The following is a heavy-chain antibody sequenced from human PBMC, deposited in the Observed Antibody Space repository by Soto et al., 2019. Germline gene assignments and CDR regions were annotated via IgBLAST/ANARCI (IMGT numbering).Heavy chain of an antibody. CDR1: GYTFTSCD. CDR2: MNPANGNT. J-gene: IGHJ6*02. Sequence: QVQLVQSGAEVKKPGASVKVSCRASGYTFTSCDINWLRHASGRGLEWIGWMNPANGNTHYGQKFQGRVTMTSDIYARKAYMELSRQTSEDPDIDYCARIVGRASNYYWVDGWGQGTTVTVS. CDR3: ARIVGRASNYYWVDG. D-gene: IGHD1-26*01. V-gene: IGHV1-8*01.